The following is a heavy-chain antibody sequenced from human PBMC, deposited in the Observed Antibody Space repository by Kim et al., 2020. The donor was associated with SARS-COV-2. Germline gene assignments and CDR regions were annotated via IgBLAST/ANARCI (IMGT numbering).Heavy chain of an antibody. V-gene: IGHV1-46*01. CDR2: INPSGGST. D-gene: IGHD6-19*01. J-gene: IGHJ4*02. Sequence: ASVKVSCKASGYTFTSYYMHWVRQAPGQGLEWMGIINPSGGSTSYAQKFQGRVTMTRDTSTSTVYMELSSLRSEDTAVYYCAREYSSGWYPGYFDYWGQGTLVTVSS. CDR3: AREYSSGWYPGYFDY. CDR1: GYTFTSYY.